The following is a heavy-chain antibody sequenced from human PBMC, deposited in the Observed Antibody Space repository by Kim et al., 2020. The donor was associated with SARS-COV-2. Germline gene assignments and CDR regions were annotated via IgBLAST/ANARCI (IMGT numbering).Heavy chain of an antibody. D-gene: IGHD3-16*01. CDR3: ARDHGKFDRANDYGILDW. CDR2: MGYGGTNK. Sequence: GGSLRLSCAASGFTFSSYDMHWVRQAPGKGLEWVADMGYGGTNKFYADSVKGRFTIPRDDYKHTLFLLMNSPRAEDTDVYYCARDHGKFDRANDYGILDWWSQGALLPISA. V-gene: IGHV3-33*08. J-gene: IGHJ4*02. CDR1: GFTFSSYD.